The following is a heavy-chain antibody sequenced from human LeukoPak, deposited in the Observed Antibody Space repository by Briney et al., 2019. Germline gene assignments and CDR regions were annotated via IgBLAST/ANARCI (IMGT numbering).Heavy chain of an antibody. D-gene: IGHD3-10*01. V-gene: IGHV4-38-2*01. J-gene: IGHJ6*03. CDR2: LYDSGSS. Sequence: SETLSLTCAVSGYSISSGYYWGWILPPPGKGLEWIGSLYDSGSSYYNPSLKSRVTISVDTSKNQFSLKLSSVTAADTAVYYCAARGDSYYYGSGSYLKPYYYYYIDVWGKGTTVTVSS. CDR3: AARGDSYYYGSGSYLKPYYYYYIDV. CDR1: GYSISSGYY.